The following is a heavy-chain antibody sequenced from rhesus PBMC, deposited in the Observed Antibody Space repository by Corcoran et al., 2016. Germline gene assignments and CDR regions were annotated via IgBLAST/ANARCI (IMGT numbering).Heavy chain of an antibody. Sequence: QLQLQESGPGLVKPSETLSLTCAVSGGSISSNYWHWIRQPPGKGMEWIGRISGSGGSTYYSPALRSPVSISTATSKNPFSLRRTAVTAADTAVYFCARGTYSGYSYQWSFDLWGPGTPITISS. CDR3: ARGTYSGYSYQWSFDL. CDR2: ISGSGGST. CDR1: GGSISSNY. J-gene: IGHJ2*01. V-gene: IGHV4-173*01. D-gene: IGHD5-24*01.